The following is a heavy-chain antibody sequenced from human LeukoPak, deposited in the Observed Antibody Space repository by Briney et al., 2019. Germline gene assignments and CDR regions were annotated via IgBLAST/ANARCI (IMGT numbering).Heavy chain of an antibody. D-gene: IGHD2-21*02. V-gene: IGHV1-69*06. J-gene: IGHJ3*02. CDR1: GGTFSSYA. CDR3: ARAVTANILGAFDI. Sequence: SVKVSCKASGGTFSSYAISWVRQAPGQGLEWMGGIIPIFGTANYAQKFQGRVTIAADKSTSTAYMEVSSLRSEDTAVYFCARAVTANILGAFDIWGQGTMVTVSS. CDR2: IIPIFGTA.